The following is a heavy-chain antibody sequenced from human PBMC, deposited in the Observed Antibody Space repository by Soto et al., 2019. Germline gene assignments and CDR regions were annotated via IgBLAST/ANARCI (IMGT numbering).Heavy chain of an antibody. CDR1: GGTFSSYA. D-gene: IGHD3-22*01. V-gene: IGHV1-69*01. J-gene: IGHJ4*02. CDR3: ASSLDPYDSSGYPFDY. CDR2: IIPIFGTA. Sequence: QVQLVQAGAEVKKPGSSVKVSCKASGGTFSSYAISWVRQAPGQGLEWMGGIIPIFGTANYAQKFQGRVTIPADESTSTAYMELSSLRSEDTAVYYFASSLDPYDSSGYPFDYWGQGTLVTVSS.